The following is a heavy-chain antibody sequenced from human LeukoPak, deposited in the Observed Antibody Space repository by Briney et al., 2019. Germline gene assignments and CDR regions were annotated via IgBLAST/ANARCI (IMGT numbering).Heavy chain of an antibody. CDR2: IYTSGST. CDR1: GGSISSYY. CDR3: ARMRVRGVIRNWFDP. V-gene: IGHV4-4*07. Sequence: PSETLSLTCTVSGGSISSYYWSWIRQPAGKGLEWIGRIYTSGSTNYNPSLKSRVTMSVDTSKNQFSLKLSSVTAADTAVYYCARMRVRGVIRNWFDPWGQGTLVTVSS. D-gene: IGHD3-10*01. J-gene: IGHJ5*02.